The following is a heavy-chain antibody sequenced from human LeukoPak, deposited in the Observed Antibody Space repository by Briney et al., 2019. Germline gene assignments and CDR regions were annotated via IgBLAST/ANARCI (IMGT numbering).Heavy chain of an antibody. V-gene: IGHV4-39*01. Sequence: SETLSLTCTVSGGSISSSSYYWGWIRQPPGKGLEWIGSIYYSGSTYYNPSLKSRVTISVDTSKNQFSLKLTSVTAADTAVYYCAIGSWQLVPDYYYYMDVWGKGTTVTVSS. CDR3: AIGSWQLVPDYYYYMDV. CDR2: IYYSGST. J-gene: IGHJ6*03. CDR1: GGSISSSSYY. D-gene: IGHD6-6*01.